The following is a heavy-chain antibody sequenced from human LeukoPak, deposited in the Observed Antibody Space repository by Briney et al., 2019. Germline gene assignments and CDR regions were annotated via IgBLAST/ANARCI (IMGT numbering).Heavy chain of an antibody. D-gene: IGHD3-16*01. J-gene: IGHJ5*02. CDR2: INHSGST. V-gene: IGHV4-34*01. CDR3: AQRGDSSFNWFDP. Sequence: SETLSLTCAVYGGSFSGYYWSWIRQPPGKGLEWIGEINHSGSTNYNPSLKSRVTMSVDTSKNQFSLKLSSVTAADTAVYYCAQRGDSSFNWFDPWGQGTLVTVSS. CDR1: GGSFSGYY.